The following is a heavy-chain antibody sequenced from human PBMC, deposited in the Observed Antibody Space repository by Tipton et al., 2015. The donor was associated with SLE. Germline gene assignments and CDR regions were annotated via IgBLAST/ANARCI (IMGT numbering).Heavy chain of an antibody. CDR1: GGSFSNHY. CDR3: ARGAWIFSGSEYPTFDS. D-gene: IGHD5-12*01. V-gene: IGHV4-59*11. J-gene: IGHJ4*02. CDR2: ISYTDRD. Sequence: TLSLTCTVSGGSFSNHYWSWIRQPPGKGLEWIGCISYTDRDNYNPPLRSRVTISGDTSKIQFSLRLSSVTAADTAVYYCARGAWIFSGSEYPTFDSWGQGTLVTASS.